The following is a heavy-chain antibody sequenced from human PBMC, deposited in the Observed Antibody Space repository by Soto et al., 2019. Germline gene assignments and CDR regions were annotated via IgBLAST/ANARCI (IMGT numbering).Heavy chain of an antibody. CDR3: ARRCGSSSRYYYYALDV. V-gene: IGHV4-31*03. J-gene: IGHJ6*02. CDR1: GGSMNNGGYY. D-gene: IGHD6-6*01. Sequence: SETLSLPCSLSGGSMNNGGYYWSWIRQLPGKGLEWIGYIYSNGDTYYNPSLKSRLTISVDTSKNQFSLNLTPVTAADTAAYYCARRCGSSSRYYYYALDVWGQGTTVTVSS. CDR2: IYSNGDT.